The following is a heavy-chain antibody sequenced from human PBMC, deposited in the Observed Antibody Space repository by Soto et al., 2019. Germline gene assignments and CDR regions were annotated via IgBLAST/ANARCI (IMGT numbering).Heavy chain of an antibody. CDR2: INPNSGGT. CDR1: GYTFTGYY. J-gene: IGHJ5*02. D-gene: IGHD2-2*02. Sequence: ASVKVSCKASGYTFTGYYMHWVRQAPGQGLEWMGWINPNSGGTNYAQKFQGRVTMTRDTSISTAYVELSRLRSDDTAVYYCARRRNFRYCSSTSCYTENWFDPWGQGTLVTVSS. CDR3: ARRRNFRYCSSTSCYTENWFDP. V-gene: IGHV1-2*02.